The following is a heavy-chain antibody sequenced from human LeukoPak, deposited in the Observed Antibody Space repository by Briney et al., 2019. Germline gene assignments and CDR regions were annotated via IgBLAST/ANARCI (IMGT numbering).Heavy chain of an antibody. D-gene: IGHD3-10*01. V-gene: IGHV1-69*04. J-gene: IGHJ3*02. CDR3: ARGRSWFGDDAFDI. Sequence: SVKVSCKASGGTLSSYAISWVRQAPGQGLEWMGRIIPILGIANYAQKFQGRVTITADKSTSTAYMELSSLRSEDTAVYYCARGRSWFGDDAFDIWGQGTMVTVSS. CDR2: IIPILGIA. CDR1: GGTLSSYA.